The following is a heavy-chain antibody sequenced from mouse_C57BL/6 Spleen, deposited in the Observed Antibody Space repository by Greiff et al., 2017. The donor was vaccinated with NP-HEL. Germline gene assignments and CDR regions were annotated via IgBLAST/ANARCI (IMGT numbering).Heavy chain of an antibody. D-gene: IGHD2-4*01. V-gene: IGHV1-42*01. CDR1: GYSFTGYY. Sequence: VQLQQSGPELVKPGASVKISCKASGYSFTGYYMNWVKQSPEKSLEWIGEINPSTGGTTYNQKFKAKATLTVDKSSSTDYMQLKSLTSEDSAVYYCERAGYDYGSWFAYWGQGTLVTVSA. CDR2: INPSTGGT. J-gene: IGHJ3*01. CDR3: ERAGYDYGSWFAY.